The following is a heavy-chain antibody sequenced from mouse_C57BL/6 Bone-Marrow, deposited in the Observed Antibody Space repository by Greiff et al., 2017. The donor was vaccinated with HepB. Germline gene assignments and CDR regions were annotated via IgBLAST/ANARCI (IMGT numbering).Heavy chain of an antibody. V-gene: IGHV1-75*01. D-gene: IGHD1-1*01. Sequence: VQLQESGPELVKPGASVKISCKASGYTFNDYYINWVKQRPGQGLEWIGWIFPGSGSTYYNEKFKGKAKLTVDKSSSTAYMLLSSLTSEDSAVYFCARSRDYYGSSSKFAYWGQGTLVTVSA. CDR1: GYTFNDYY. CDR2: IFPGSGST. J-gene: IGHJ3*01. CDR3: ARSRDYYGSSSKFAY.